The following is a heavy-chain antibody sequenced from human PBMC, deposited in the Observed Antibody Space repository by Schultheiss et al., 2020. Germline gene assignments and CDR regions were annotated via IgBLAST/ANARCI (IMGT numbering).Heavy chain of an antibody. CDR1: GFTFSSYA. V-gene: IGHV3-23*01. CDR3: AKASGGDYYYGLDV. CDR2: ISGSGGST. Sequence: GGSLRLSCAASGFTFSSYAMSWVRQAPGKGLEWVSAISGSGGSTYYADSVKGRFTISRDNSKNTLYLQINSLRGEDTALYYCAKASGGDYYYGLDVWGQGTTVTVSS. J-gene: IGHJ6*02. D-gene: IGHD2-8*02.